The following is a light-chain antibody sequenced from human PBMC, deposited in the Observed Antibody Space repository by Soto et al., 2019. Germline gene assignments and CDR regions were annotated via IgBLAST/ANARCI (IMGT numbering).Light chain of an antibody. J-gene: IGKJ4*01. CDR2: DAS. CDR1: QSVSSY. CDR3: QQRSNWPRVT. Sequence: EIVLTQSPSTLSLSPGERATLSCRASQSVSSYLAWYQQKPGQAPRLLIYDASNRATGIPARFSGSGSGTDFTLTISSLDPEDFAVYYCQQRSNWPRVTFGGGTKGDIK. V-gene: IGKV3-11*01.